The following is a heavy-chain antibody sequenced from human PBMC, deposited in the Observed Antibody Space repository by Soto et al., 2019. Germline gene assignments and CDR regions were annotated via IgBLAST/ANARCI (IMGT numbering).Heavy chain of an antibody. CDR2: IYYSGST. J-gene: IGHJ1*01. CDR3: ASLAYCGGDCYPEYFQH. Sequence: PSETLSLTCTVSGGSISSYYWSWIRQPPGKGLEWIGYIYYSGSTNYNPPLKSRVTISVDTSKNQFSLKLSSVTAADTAVYYCASLAYCGGDCYPEYFQHWGQGTLVTVSS. V-gene: IGHV4-59*01. CDR1: GGSISSYY. D-gene: IGHD2-21*02.